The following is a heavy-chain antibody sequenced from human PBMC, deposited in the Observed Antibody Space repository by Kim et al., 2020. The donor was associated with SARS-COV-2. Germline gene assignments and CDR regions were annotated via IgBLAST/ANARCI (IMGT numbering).Heavy chain of an antibody. CDR1: KFTFRSYA. CDR2: ISGSGGST. CDR3: AKGYCSSSWCELDY. D-gene: IGHD6-13*01. Sequence: GGSLRLSCAASKFTFRSYAMSWVRQAPGKGLEWVSGISGSGGSTYYADSVKGRFTVSRDNSKNTLYLQMNSLRAEDTAVYYCAKGYCSSSWCELDYWGQGTLVTVSS. V-gene: IGHV3-23*01. J-gene: IGHJ4*02.